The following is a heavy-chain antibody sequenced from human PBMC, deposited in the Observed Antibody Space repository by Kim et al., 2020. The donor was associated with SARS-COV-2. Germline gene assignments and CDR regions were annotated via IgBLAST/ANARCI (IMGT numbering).Heavy chain of an antibody. CDR1: GGSISSYY. CDR2: IYYSGST. D-gene: IGHD6-19*01. J-gene: IGHJ6*02. Sequence: SETLSLTCTVSGGSISSYYWSWIRQPPGKGLEWIGYIYYSGSTNYNPSLKSRVTISVDTSKNQFSLKLSSVTAADTAVYYCARGGTAGWYGYYYYGMDVWGQGTTVTVSS. CDR3: ARGGTAGWYGYYYYGMDV. V-gene: IGHV4-59*13.